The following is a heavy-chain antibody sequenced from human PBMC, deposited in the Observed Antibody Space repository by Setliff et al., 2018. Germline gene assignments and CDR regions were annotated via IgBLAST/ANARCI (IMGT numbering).Heavy chain of an antibody. Sequence: PSETLSLTCTVSGGSISSGSYYWSWIRQPAGKGLEWIGHIYTSWSTNYNPSLKSRVTISLDTSKNQFSLELTSVTAADTAVYYCARMSGFQYIDVWDKGTTVTVSS. CDR2: IYTSWST. D-gene: IGHD3-3*01. CDR1: GGSISSGSYY. CDR3: ARMSGFQYIDV. J-gene: IGHJ6*03. V-gene: IGHV4-61*09.